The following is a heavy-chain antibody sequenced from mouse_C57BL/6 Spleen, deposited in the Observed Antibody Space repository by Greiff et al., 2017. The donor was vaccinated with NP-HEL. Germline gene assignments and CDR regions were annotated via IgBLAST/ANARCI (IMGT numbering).Heavy chain of an antibody. CDR1: GYTFTNYW. CDR2: IYPGGGYT. V-gene: IGHV1-63*01. CDR3: ARLDYYGSSYWYFDV. Sequence: QVQLKESGAELVRPGTSVKMSCKASGYTFTNYWIGWAKQRPGHGLEWIGDIYPGGGYTNYNEKFKGKATLTADKSSSTAYMQFSSLTSEDSAIYYCARLDYYGSSYWYFDVWGTGTTVTVSS. D-gene: IGHD1-1*01. J-gene: IGHJ1*03.